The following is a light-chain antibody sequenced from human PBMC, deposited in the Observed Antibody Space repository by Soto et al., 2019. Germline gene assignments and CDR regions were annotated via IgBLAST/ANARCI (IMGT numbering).Light chain of an antibody. CDR1: NIGSKR. CDR2: DDS. J-gene: IGLJ3*02. CDR3: AAWDDSLNGPV. Sequence: SYELTQPPSVSVAPGQTASISCGGNNIGSKRVHWNQQKPGQAPVLVLFDDSDRPSGIPERFSGSKSGTSASLAISGLQSEDEGDYFCAAWDDSLNGPVFGGGTKLTVL. V-gene: IGLV3-21*02.